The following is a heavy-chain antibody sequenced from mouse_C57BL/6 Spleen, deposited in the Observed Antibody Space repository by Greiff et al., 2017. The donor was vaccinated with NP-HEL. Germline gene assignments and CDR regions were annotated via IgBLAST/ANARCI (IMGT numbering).Heavy chain of an antibody. J-gene: IGHJ3*01. Sequence: QVQLKQPGAELVKPGASVKLSCKASGYTFTSYWMHWVKQRPGRGLEWIGRIDPNSGGTKYNEKFKSKATLTVDKPSSTAYMQLSSLTSEDSAVYYCARYDGSSYSWFAYWGQGTLVTVSA. D-gene: IGHD1-1*01. V-gene: IGHV1-72*01. CDR3: ARYDGSSYSWFAY. CDR1: GYTFTSYW. CDR2: IDPNSGGT.